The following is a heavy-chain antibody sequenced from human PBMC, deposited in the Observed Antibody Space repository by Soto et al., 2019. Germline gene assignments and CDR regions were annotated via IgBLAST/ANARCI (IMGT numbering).Heavy chain of an antibody. V-gene: IGHV3-33*01. CDR1: GFTFSSYG. D-gene: IGHD6-13*01. CDR2: IWYDGSNK. CDR3: ARYIATAAFNY. Sequence: PGGSLRLSCAASGFTFSSYGIHWVRQAPGKGLDWVAVIWYDGSNKYYADSVKGRFTISRDNSKNTLYLQMNSLRAEDTAVYYCARYIATAAFNYWGQGTQVTVSS. J-gene: IGHJ4*02.